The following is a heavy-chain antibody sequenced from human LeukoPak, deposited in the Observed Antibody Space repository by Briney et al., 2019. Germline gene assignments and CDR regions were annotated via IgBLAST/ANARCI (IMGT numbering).Heavy chain of an antibody. V-gene: IGHV4-39*01. Sequence: SETLSLTCTVSGGSISSSSYYWGWIRQPPGKGLEWIGSIYYSGSTYYNPSLKSRVTISVDTSKNQFSLKLSSVTAADTAVYYCARTGYPFDYWGQGTLVTVPS. D-gene: IGHD5-12*01. J-gene: IGHJ4*02. CDR3: ARTGYPFDY. CDR1: GGSISSSSYY. CDR2: IYYSGST.